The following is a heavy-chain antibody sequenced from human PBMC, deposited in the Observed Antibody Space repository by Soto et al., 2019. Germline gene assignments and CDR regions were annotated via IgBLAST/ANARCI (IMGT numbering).Heavy chain of an antibody. Sequence: SETLSLTCTVSGGSISSYYWSWIRQPPGKGLEWIGYIYYSGSTNYNPSLKSRVTISVDTSKNQFSLKLSSVTAADTAVYYCARAHRRLYYDFWSGSPKLPNDAFDIWGQGTMVTVSS. CDR2: IYYSGST. V-gene: IGHV4-59*01. D-gene: IGHD3-3*01. CDR3: ARAHRRLYYDFWSGSPKLPNDAFDI. CDR1: GGSISSYY. J-gene: IGHJ3*02.